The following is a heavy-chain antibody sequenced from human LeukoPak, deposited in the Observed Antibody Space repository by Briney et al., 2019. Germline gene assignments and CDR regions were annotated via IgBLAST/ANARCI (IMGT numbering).Heavy chain of an antibody. V-gene: IGHV3-23*01. J-gene: IGHJ4*02. CDR1: GFTFNNFA. CDR2: ISGSAVST. Sequence: GGSLRLSCTASGFTFNNFAMSWVHQAPGKGLEWVSGISGSAVSTFYADSVKGRFTISRDNSKTTLYLHMDSLRVEDTAVYYCAKDQTVAVAGPFDNWGQGTLVTVSS. CDR3: AKDQTVAVAGPFDN. D-gene: IGHD6-19*01.